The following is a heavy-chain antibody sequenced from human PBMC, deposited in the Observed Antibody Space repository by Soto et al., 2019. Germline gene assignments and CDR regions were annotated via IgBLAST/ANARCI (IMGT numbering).Heavy chain of an antibody. Sequence: PSETLSLTCTVSGGSISSSSYYWGWIRQPPGKGLEWIGSIYYSGSTYYNPSLKSRVTISVDTPKNQFSPKLSSVTAADTAVYYCARGRITMIVVVNDAFNIWGQGTMVTVSS. CDR2: IYYSGST. J-gene: IGHJ3*02. V-gene: IGHV4-39*01. CDR1: GGSISSSSYY. CDR3: ARGRITMIVVVNDAFNI. D-gene: IGHD3-22*01.